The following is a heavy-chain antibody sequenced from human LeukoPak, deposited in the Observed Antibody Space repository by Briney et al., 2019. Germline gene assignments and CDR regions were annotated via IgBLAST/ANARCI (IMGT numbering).Heavy chain of an antibody. Sequence: QPGGSXXXXXXXXGFTFSNXXXNWVRQXPGKGXXGVTAISANGCNTYYEDSVKGRFTISRDNTKDTMSLQMNSLRAEDTAVYYCAKERASRLPFDYWGQGTLVTVSS. CDR2: ISANGCNT. CDR3: AKERASRLPFDY. CDR1: GFTFSNXX. J-gene: IGHJ4*02. D-gene: IGHD4-11*01. V-gene: IGHV3-23*01.